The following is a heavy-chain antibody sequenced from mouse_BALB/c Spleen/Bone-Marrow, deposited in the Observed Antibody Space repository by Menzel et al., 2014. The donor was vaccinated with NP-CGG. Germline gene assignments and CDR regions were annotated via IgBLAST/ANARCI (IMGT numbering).Heavy chain of an antibody. CDR3: ARGDDYLYYAMDY. D-gene: IGHD2-4*01. CDR2: IDPYKGGN. CDR1: GFSFTDYN. J-gene: IGHJ4*01. Sequence: VQLKGSGAEVVKPGASVEVSFKASGFSFTDYNMYWVKEGHGKSLERVGYIDPYKGGNTYNQKFKGKATLTVDKSSSTAFMHLNSLTSEDSAVYYCARGDDYLYYAMDYWGQGTSVTVSS. V-gene: IGHV1S135*01.